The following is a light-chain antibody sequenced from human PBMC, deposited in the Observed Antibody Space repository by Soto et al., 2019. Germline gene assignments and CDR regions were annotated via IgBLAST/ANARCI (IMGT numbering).Light chain of an antibody. CDR1: QSVSTY. CDR3: QQRSNWPPTWT. Sequence: EIVLTQSPATLSLSPGERTTLSCRASQSVSTYLAWYQQKPGQAPRRLIYDASTRATSIPARFSGSGYGTDFTLTISSLEPEDFAVYFCQQRSNWPPTWTFGQGTKVEIK. J-gene: IGKJ1*01. V-gene: IGKV3-11*01. CDR2: DAS.